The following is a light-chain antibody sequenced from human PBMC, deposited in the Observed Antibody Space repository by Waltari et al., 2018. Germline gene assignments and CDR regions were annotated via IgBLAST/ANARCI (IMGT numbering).Light chain of an antibody. CDR3: QQSYSTPLT. J-gene: IGKJ4*01. CDR1: QSISSY. CDR2: AAS. V-gene: IGKV1-39*01. Sequence: DTQMTQSPSSLSASVGDRVTITCRASQSISSYLNWYQQKPGKAPKVLIYAASSLQSGVPSRFSGSGSGTDFTLTISSLQPEDFATYYCQQSYSTPLTFGGGTKVEIK.